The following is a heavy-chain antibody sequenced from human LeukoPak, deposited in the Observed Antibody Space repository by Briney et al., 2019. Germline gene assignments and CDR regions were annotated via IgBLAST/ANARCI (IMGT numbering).Heavy chain of an antibody. CDR2: ISYDGSNK. V-gene: IGHV3-30*03. J-gene: IGHJ5*02. Sequence: GGSLRLSCAASGFTVSSNYMSWVRQAPGKGLEWVAVISYDGSNKYYPDSVKGRFTISRDNSKNTLYLQMDSLRADDTAVYYCARDQIGYCSGGSCRNWFDPWGQGTLVTVSS. CDR1: GFTVSSNY. D-gene: IGHD2-15*01. CDR3: ARDQIGYCSGGSCRNWFDP.